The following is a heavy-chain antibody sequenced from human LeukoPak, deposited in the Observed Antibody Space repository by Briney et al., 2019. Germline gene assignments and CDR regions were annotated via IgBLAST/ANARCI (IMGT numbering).Heavy chain of an antibody. CDR3: ARVRVIPPTRMVRGVIIEDWFDP. D-gene: IGHD3-10*01. CDR1: GYTFTSYG. CDR2: ISAYNGNT. Sequence: ASVKVSCTASGYTFTSYGISWLRQAPGQGLEWMGWISAYNGNTNYAQKLQDRVIMTTDTSTSTAYMELRSLRSDDTAVYYCARVRVIPPTRMVRGVIIEDWFDPWGQGTLVTVSS. J-gene: IGHJ5*02. V-gene: IGHV1-18*01.